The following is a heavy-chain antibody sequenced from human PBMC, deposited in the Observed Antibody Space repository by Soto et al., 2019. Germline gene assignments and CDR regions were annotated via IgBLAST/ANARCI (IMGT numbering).Heavy chain of an antibody. CDR3: AKEGPITNCYFDY. D-gene: IGHD1-1*01. J-gene: IGHJ4*02. CDR1: GFTFSNYG. Sequence: QVQLVESEGGVVQPGRSLRLSCTASGFTFSNYGMHWVRQAPGKGLGWVTVISYDGNVAYYADSVKGRFTSSRDNSKNTLYLQMNSLRTEDTAVYYCAKEGPITNCYFDYWGQGTLVTVSS. CDR2: ISYDGNVA. V-gene: IGHV3-30*18.